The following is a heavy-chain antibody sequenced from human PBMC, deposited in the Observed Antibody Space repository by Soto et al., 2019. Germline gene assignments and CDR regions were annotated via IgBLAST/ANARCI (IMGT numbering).Heavy chain of an antibody. V-gene: IGHV4-31*03. J-gene: IGHJ5*02. CDR3: ARGLAAAGLFGFGP. CDR1: GGSISSEGSY. Sequence: SETLSLTCTVSGGSISSEGSYWSWIRQHPGKGLEWIGCLFYSGSTYYNPSLKSRVTTSVDTSKNQFSLKLSSVTAADTAVYYCARGLAAAGLFGFGPWGQGTLVTVSS. D-gene: IGHD6-13*01. CDR2: LFYSGST.